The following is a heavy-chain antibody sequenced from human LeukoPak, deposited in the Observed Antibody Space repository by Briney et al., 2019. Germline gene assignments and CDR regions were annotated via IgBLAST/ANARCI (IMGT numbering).Heavy chain of an antibody. CDR3: AKVRGYSYGLYYFDY. D-gene: IGHD5-18*01. CDR2: IYYTGST. V-gene: IGHV4-59*08. J-gene: IGHJ4*02. CDR1: GGSINNYY. Sequence: SETLSLTCTVSGGSINNYYWSWVRQPPGAGLEWLAYIYYTGSTNYNPSLKTRLTISVDTSKNQFSLRLNPVTAADTAVYYCAKVRGYSYGLYYFDYWGQGTLVTVSS.